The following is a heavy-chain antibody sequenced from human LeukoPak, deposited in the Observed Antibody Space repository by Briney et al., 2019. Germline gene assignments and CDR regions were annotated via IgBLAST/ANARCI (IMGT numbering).Heavy chain of an antibody. D-gene: IGHD2-8*01. CDR3: ARGLYCTNGVCPYYSDY. V-gene: IGHV4-38-2*02. Sequence: SETLSLTCTVSDYSINSNYYWGWIRQPPGKGLEWIGTIYHSGSTYYNPSLKSRLAISLDTSKNQFSLRLSSVTAADTAIYYCARGLYCTNGVCPYYSDYWGQGTLVTVSS. J-gene: IGHJ4*02. CDR2: IYHSGST. CDR1: DYSINSNYY.